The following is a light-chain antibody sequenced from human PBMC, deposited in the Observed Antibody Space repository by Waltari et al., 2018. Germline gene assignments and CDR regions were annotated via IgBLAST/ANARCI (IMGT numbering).Light chain of an antibody. V-gene: IGLV3-10*01. CDR3: YSTDHSGGQMV. Sequence: SYELTQPPSVSVSPGQTARIPCPGNALPQKYAYWLQQKSVQAPVLVIFEDRKRPPGINERFSGSTSGTMAIFTISGGQVGDEGDYYCYSTDHSGGQMVFGGGTKLTIL. CDR1: ALPQKY. CDR2: EDR. J-gene: IGLJ3*02.